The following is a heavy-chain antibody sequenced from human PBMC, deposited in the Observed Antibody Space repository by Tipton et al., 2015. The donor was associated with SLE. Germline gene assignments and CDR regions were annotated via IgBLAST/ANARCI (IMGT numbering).Heavy chain of an antibody. V-gene: IGHV4-38-2*01. D-gene: IGHD6-19*01. Sequence: LRLSCVVSGFSLSSGYYWGWIRQPPGKGLEWIWSFYHGGNTYSNPSLKSRVTISVDTSKNQFSLRLSSVTVADTAVYYCARGVRIAVVKGWYFDLWGRGTLVTVSS. CDR1: GFSLSSGYY. CDR2: FYHGGNT. J-gene: IGHJ2*01. CDR3: ARGVRIAVVKGWYFDL.